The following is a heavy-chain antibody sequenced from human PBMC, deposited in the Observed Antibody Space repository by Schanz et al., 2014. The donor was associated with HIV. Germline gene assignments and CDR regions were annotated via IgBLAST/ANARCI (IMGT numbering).Heavy chain of an antibody. D-gene: IGHD3-9*01. CDR2: ISGGGGKT. V-gene: IGHV3-23*04. CDR3: AKSSGWLYAHFDY. CDR1: GFTFGSYG. J-gene: IGHJ4*02. Sequence: VQLVESGGGVVQPGRSLRLSCAASGFTFGSYGMHWVRQAPGKGLEWVSIISGGGGKTYYADSVKGRFTISRDSSKNTVYLQMNGLRAEDTAVYYCAKSSGWLYAHFDYWGQGTLVTVSS.